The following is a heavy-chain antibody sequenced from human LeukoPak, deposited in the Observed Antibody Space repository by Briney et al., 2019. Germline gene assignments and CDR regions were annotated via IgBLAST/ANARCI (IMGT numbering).Heavy chain of an antibody. Sequence: SLRLSCAASGFTFDDYAMHWVRQAPGKGLEWVSGISWNSGSIGYADSVKGRFTISRDNAKNSLYLQMNSLRAEDTAVYYCARNQRRLDYWGQGTLVTVSS. CDR2: ISWNSGSI. D-gene: IGHD1-14*01. J-gene: IGHJ4*02. CDR1: GFTFDDYA. CDR3: ARNQRRLDY. V-gene: IGHV3-9*01.